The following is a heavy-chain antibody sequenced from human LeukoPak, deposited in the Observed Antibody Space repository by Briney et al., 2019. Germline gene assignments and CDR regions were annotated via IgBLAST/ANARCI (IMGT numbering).Heavy chain of an antibody. Sequence: GASVKVSCKASGYTFTGYYMHWVRQAPGQGLEWMGWINPNSGGTNYAQKFQGRVTMTRDTSISTAYMELSRLRSDDTAVYYCARVSTSYSRVSANAFDIWGQGTMVTVSS. J-gene: IGHJ3*02. CDR3: ARVSTSYSRVSANAFDI. D-gene: IGHD6-13*01. CDR2: INPNSGGT. V-gene: IGHV1-2*02. CDR1: GYTFTGYY.